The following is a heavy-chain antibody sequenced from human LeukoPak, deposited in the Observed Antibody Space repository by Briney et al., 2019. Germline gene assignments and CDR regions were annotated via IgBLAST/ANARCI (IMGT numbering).Heavy chain of an antibody. Sequence: ASVKVSCKASGGTFSSYAISWVRQAPGQGLEWMGRIIPILGIANYAQKFQGRVTITADKSTSTAYMELSSLRSEDTAVYYCARSKSPVEMATIMVYWGQGTLVTVSS. J-gene: IGHJ4*02. V-gene: IGHV1-69*04. D-gene: IGHD5-24*01. CDR1: GGTFSSYA. CDR2: IIPILGIA. CDR3: ARSKSPVEMATIMVY.